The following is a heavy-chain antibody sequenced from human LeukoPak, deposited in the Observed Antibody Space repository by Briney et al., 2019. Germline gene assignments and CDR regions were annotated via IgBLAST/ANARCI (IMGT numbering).Heavy chain of an antibody. CDR2: IYDSGST. CDR1: GGSIRSSYYY. V-gene: IGHV4-39*07. CDR3: ARGSRGLLGANWFDP. Sequence: PSETLSLTCTVSGGSIRSSYYYWGWIRQPPGKGLEWIGSIYDSGSTYYNPSLKSRVTISVDKSKNQFSLKLSSVTAADTAVYYCARGSRGLLGANWFDPWGQGTLVTVSS. D-gene: IGHD6-13*01. J-gene: IGHJ5*02.